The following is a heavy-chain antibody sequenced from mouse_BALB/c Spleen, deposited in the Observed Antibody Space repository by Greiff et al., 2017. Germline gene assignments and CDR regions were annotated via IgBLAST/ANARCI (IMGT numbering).Heavy chain of an antibody. CDR1: GYTFTSYW. D-gene: IGHD1-1*01. Sequence: QVQLQQPGAELVRPGASVKLSCKASGYTFTSYWINWVKQRPGQGLEWIGNIYPSDSYTNYNQKFKDKATLTVDKSSSTAYMQLSSPTSEDSAVYYCTRRDYGSSYAMDDWGQGTSVTVSS. CDR3: TRRDYGSSYAMDD. V-gene: IGHV1-69*02. CDR2: IYPSDSYT. J-gene: IGHJ4*01.